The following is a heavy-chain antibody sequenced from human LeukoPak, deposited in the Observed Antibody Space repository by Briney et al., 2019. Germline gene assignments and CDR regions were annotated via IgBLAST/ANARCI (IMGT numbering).Heavy chain of an antibody. J-gene: IGHJ4*02. CDR1: GFTFSSYA. CDR2: ISYDGSNK. Sequence: PGGSLRLSCAASGFTFSSYAMHWVRQAPGKGLEWVAVISYDGSNKYYADSVKGRFTISRDNSKNTLYLQMNSLRAEDTAVYYCARDPESLAAGYFDYWGQGTLVTVSS. CDR3: ARDPESLAAGYFDY. D-gene: IGHD6-6*01. V-gene: IGHV3-30-3*01.